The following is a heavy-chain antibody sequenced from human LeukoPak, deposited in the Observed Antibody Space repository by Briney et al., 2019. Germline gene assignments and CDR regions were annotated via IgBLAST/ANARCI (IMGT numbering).Heavy chain of an antibody. Sequence: SETLSLTCAVSGDSISSYYWSWLRQPPGKRLEWIGYVSNIETTNYSPSLKSRVTISVDTSKNQFSLRLNSVTAADTAVYYCARPPHYYDTSGYSVWGQGTLVTVSS. J-gene: IGHJ4*02. D-gene: IGHD3-22*01. CDR1: GDSISSYY. CDR2: VSNIETT. V-gene: IGHV4-59*01. CDR3: ARPPHYYDTSGYSV.